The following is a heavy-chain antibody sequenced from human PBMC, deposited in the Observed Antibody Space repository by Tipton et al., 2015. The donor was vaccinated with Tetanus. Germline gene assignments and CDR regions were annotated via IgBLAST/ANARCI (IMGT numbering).Heavy chain of an antibody. Sequence: TLSLTCTVSGGSISSGGYYWSWIRQHPGKGLEWIGYIYYSRSTYYNPSLKSRVTISVDTSKNRFSLKLSSVTAADTAVYYCARGSFTWGYCSGGSCYSDAFDIWGQGTMVTVSS. CDR2: IYYSRST. J-gene: IGHJ3*02. V-gene: IGHV4-31*03. CDR1: GGSISSGGYY. D-gene: IGHD2-15*01. CDR3: ARGSFTWGYCSGGSCYSDAFDI.